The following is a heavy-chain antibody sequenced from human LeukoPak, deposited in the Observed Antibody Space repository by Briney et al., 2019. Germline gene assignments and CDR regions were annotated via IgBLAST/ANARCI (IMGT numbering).Heavy chain of an antibody. V-gene: IGHV5-10-1*01. CDR1: GHSFTSYW. J-gene: IGHJ4*02. Sequence: GESPKISCKGSGHSFTSYWISWVRQMPGKGLEWMGRIDPSDSYTNYSPSFQGHVTISADKSISTAYLQWSSLTASDTAMYYCARTSWFGVDYWGQGTLVTVSS. CDR2: IDPSDSYT. D-gene: IGHD3-10*01. CDR3: ARTSWFGVDY.